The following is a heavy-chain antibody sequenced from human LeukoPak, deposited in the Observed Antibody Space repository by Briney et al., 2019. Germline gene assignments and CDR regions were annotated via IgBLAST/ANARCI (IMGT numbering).Heavy chain of an antibody. CDR3: AKTRYCSGGSCYYDY. V-gene: IGHV5-51*01. CDR1: GYSFTSYW. Sequence: GESLKISCKGSGYSFTSYWFGWVRQMPGKGLEWMGIIYPGDSDTRYSPSFQGQVTISADKSISTAYLQWSSLKASDTAMYYCAKTRYCSGGSCYYDYWGQGTLVTVSS. CDR2: IYPGDSDT. J-gene: IGHJ4*02. D-gene: IGHD2-15*01.